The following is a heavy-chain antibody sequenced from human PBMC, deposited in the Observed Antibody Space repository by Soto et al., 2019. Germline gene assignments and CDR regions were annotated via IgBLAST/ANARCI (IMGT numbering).Heavy chain of an antibody. CDR3: ARPGYCTNGVCPEVHDAFDI. Sequence: GESLKISCKGSGYSFTSYWIGWVRQMPGKGLEWMGIIYPGDSDTRYSPSFQGQVTISADKSISTAYLQWSSLKASDTAMYYCARPGYCTNGVCPEVHDAFDIWGQGTMVTVSS. D-gene: IGHD2-8*01. CDR2: IYPGDSDT. V-gene: IGHV5-51*01. J-gene: IGHJ3*02. CDR1: GYSFTSYW.